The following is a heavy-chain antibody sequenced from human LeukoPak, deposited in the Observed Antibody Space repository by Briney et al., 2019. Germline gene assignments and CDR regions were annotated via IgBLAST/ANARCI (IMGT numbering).Heavy chain of an antibody. Sequence: GGSLRLSCAASGFTFSSYAMSWVRQAPGKGLEWVSAISGGSTYYADSVKGRFTISRDNSKNTLYLQMNSLRAEDTAVYYCAKGYDFWSGYYIPAPDYWGQGTLVTVSS. V-gene: IGHV3-23*01. J-gene: IGHJ4*02. CDR3: AKGYDFWSGYYIPAPDY. D-gene: IGHD3-3*01. CDR1: GFTFSSYA. CDR2: ISGGST.